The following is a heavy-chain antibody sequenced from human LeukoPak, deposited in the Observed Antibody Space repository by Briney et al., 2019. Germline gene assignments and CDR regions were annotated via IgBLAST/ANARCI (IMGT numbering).Heavy chain of an antibody. V-gene: IGHV3-7*01. CDR1: GFSFSGSW. CDR2: MNPEGSEI. CDR3: ARVPLNGALDI. D-gene: IGHD1-1*01. J-gene: IGHJ3*02. Sequence: PAGSLRLSCTASGFSFSGSWMSWVRHLPGKGLEWLADMNPEGSEIVYVDSVKGRITISRNNAKNSLFLQMDGLRAEDTAVYYCARVPLNGALDIWGQGTLVTVSS.